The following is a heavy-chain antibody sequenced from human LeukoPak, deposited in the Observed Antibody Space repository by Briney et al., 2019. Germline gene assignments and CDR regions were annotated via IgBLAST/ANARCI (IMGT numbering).Heavy chain of an antibody. CDR2: IYPGDPDT. V-gene: IGHV5-51*01. J-gene: IGHJ4*02. Sequence: GESLKISCKGSGYSFTSYWIGWVRQMPGKGLEWMGIIYPGDPDTRYSPSFQGQVTISADKSISTAYLQWSSLKASDTAMYYCAALRRYCSSTSCYGWGYFDYWGQGTLVTVSS. D-gene: IGHD2-2*01. CDR3: AALRRYCSSTSCYGWGYFDY. CDR1: GYSFTSYW.